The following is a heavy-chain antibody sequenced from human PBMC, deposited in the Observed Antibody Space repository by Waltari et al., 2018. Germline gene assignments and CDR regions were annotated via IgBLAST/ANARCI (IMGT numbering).Heavy chain of an antibody. Sequence: QLQLQESGPGLVKPSGTLSLTCVVSADPMSSTDWWGWVRQSPEKGLEWIGQVQGSGRTNYNPSFASRVSVSVDTSTNQFSLKVTSATAADTAVYFCARDRGRGIYLDSWGQGVLVTVSP. CDR2: VQGSGRT. CDR1: ADPMSSTDW. CDR3: ARDRGRGIYLDS. V-gene: IGHV4-4*02. J-gene: IGHJ4*02. D-gene: IGHD2-15*01.